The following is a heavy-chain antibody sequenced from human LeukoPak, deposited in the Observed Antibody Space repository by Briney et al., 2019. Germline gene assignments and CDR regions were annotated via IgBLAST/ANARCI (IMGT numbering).Heavy chain of an antibody. D-gene: IGHD1-1*01. CDR1: GYTFTGYY. Sequence: ASVKVSCKASGYTFTGYYMHWVRQAPGQGLEWMGWINHNSGGTNYAQKFQGRVTMTRDTSISTAYMELSRLRSDDTAVYYCARVPIYNWNDPIDYWGQGTLVTVSS. V-gene: IGHV1-2*02. CDR3: ARVPIYNWNDPIDY. CDR2: INHNSGGT. J-gene: IGHJ4*02.